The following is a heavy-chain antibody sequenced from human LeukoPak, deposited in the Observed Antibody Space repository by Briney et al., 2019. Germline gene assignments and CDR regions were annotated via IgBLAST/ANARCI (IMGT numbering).Heavy chain of an antibody. V-gene: IGHV4-34*01. Sequence: SETLSLTCAVYGGSFSGYYWSWIRQPPGKGLEWIGEINHSGSTNYNPSLKSRVTISVDTSKNQFSLKLSSVTAADTAVYYCARTYYYGSGSYGGRGSLRFDPWGQGTLVTVSS. CDR2: INHSGST. J-gene: IGHJ5*02. CDR1: GGSFSGYY. D-gene: IGHD3-10*01. CDR3: ARTYYYGSGSYGGRGSLRFDP.